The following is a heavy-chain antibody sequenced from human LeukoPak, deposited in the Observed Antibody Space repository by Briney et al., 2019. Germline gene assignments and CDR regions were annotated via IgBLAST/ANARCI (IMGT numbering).Heavy chain of an antibody. V-gene: IGHV3-23*01. D-gene: IGHD1-26*01. CDR1: GFTFSSYA. Sequence: GSLRLSCAASGFTFSSYAMSWVRQAPGKGLEWVSAISGSGGSTYYADSVKGRFTISRDNAKNSLYLQMNSLRAEDTAVYYCARHRAYSGSYRWGQGTLVTVSS. J-gene: IGHJ4*02. CDR3: ARHRAYSGSYR. CDR2: ISGSGGST.